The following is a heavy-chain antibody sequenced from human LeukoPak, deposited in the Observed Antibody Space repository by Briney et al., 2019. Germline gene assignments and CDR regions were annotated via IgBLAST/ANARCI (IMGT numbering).Heavy chain of an antibody. J-gene: IGHJ4*02. CDR2: IYTSGST. Sequence: SETLSLTCTVSGGSISSGSYYWSWIRQPAGKGLEWIGRIYTSGSTNYNPSLKSRVTISVDTSKNQFSLKLNSVTAADTAVYYCARVSGSGWYVPTFDYWGQGTLVTVSS. V-gene: IGHV4-61*02. D-gene: IGHD6-19*01. CDR1: GGSISSGSYY. CDR3: ARVSGSGWYVPTFDY.